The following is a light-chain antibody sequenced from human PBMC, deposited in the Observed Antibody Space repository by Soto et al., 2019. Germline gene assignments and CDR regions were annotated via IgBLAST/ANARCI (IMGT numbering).Light chain of an antibody. V-gene: IGKV1-5*01. CDR2: DAS. Sequence: IQMPQSPSTLSASVGDTFTFTCLASQSVSGWLAWYQQKPGEAPKLLIYDASALPRGVPSRFSGSGSGTKFTLTIASLQPDDFATYYCQQYETFSGTFGPGTKVDIK. J-gene: IGKJ1*01. CDR3: QQYETFSGT. CDR1: QSVSGW.